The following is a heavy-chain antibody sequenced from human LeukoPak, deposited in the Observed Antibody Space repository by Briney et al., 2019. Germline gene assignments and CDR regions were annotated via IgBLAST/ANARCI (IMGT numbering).Heavy chain of an antibody. CDR2: IYHSGST. Sequence: NPSETLSLTCAVSGGSISSSNWWSWVRQPPGKGLEWIGEIYHSGSTNYNPSLKSRVTISVDTSKNQFSLKLSSVTAADTAVYYCARVVVITGAFDYWGQGTLVTVSS. D-gene: IGHD3-22*01. J-gene: IGHJ4*02. CDR1: GGSISSSNW. CDR3: ARVVVITGAFDY. V-gene: IGHV4-4*02.